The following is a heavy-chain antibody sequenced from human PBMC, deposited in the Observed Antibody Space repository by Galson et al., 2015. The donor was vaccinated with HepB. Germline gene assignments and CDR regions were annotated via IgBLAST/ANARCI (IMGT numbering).Heavy chain of an antibody. J-gene: IGHJ4*02. D-gene: IGHD6-19*01. CDR3: ARDLRQWLAIYYFDY. Sequence: SLRLSCAASGFTFSSYSMNWVRQAPGKGLEWVSSISSSSSYIYYADSVKGRFTISRDNAKNSLYLQMNSLRAEDTAVYYCARDLRQWLAIYYFDYWGQGTLVTVSS. CDR1: GFTFSSYS. CDR2: ISSSSSYI. V-gene: IGHV3-21*01.